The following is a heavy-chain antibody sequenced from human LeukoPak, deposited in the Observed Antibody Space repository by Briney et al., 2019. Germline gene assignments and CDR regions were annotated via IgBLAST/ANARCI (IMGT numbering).Heavy chain of an antibody. J-gene: IGHJ4*02. D-gene: IGHD3-10*01. Sequence: GGSLRLSCAASGFTFSSYSMNWVRQAPGKGLEWVSSISSSSSYIYYADSVKGRFTISRDNAKNSLYLQMNSLRAEDTAVYYRARDRVSRWFGELWYWGQGTLVTVSS. V-gene: IGHV3-21*01. CDR2: ISSSSSYI. CDR1: GFTFSSYS. CDR3: ARDRVSRWFGELWY.